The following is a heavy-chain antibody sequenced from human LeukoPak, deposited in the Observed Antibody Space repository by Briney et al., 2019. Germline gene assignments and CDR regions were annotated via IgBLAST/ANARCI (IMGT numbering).Heavy chain of an antibody. CDR3: ARDNFAPSGVKYFQL. J-gene: IGHJ1*01. Sequence: VASVKVSCEASRGTLSPYGLGWVRQAPGQGLEWMGGIIPKFGSTNYAQKFQDRLTLTTDESTSTAYMELSNLRSEDTAVYFCARDNFAPSGVKYFQLWGPGTLVTVSS. D-gene: IGHD3-16*02. CDR1: RGTLSPYG. V-gene: IGHV1-69*05. CDR2: IIPKFGST.